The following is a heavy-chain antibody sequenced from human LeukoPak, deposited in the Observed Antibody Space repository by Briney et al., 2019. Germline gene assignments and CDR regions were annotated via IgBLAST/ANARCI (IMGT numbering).Heavy chain of an antibody. J-gene: IGHJ6*02. V-gene: IGHV3-74*01. CDR2: INSDGSRT. CDR1: GFAFREYW. CDR3: ATHNNYKMDV. Sequence: PGGSLRLSYVGSGFAFREYWMHWVRQDPGKGLAWVSRINSDGSRTKYADYVQGRFTISRDNAKNSLYLQINSLRAEDTAVYYCATHNNYKMDVWGQGTTVTVSS. D-gene: IGHD1-1*01.